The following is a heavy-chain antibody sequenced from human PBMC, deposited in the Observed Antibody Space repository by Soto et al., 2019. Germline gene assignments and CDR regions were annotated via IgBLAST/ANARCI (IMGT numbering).Heavy chain of an antibody. CDR2: IGTAGDT. CDR1: GYTFSNYD. CDR3: TRGAQGFDY. V-gene: IGHV3-13*04. Sequence: EVQLVESGGGLVQPGGSLRLSCAASGYTFSNYDMHWVRQATGKGLEWVSGIGTAGDTYYLGSVKGRFTTSRENAKNFLYLEKNSLSAGDTAVYYCTRGAQGFDYWGQGTLVTVSS. J-gene: IGHJ4*02.